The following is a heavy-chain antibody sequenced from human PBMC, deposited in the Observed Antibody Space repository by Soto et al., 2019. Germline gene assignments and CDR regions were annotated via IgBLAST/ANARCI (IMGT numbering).Heavy chain of an antibody. CDR3: ARRPDYGDYWFFDL. D-gene: IGHD4-17*01. V-gene: IGHV4-59*08. CDR1: GGSISSYY. Sequence: SETLSLTCTVSGGSISSYYWSWIRQPPGKGLEWIGYIYYSGSTNYNPSLKSRVTMSVDTSRDQFSLKLNSVTAADTAVYYCARRPDYGDYWFFDLWGRGTLVTVSS. CDR2: IYYSGST. J-gene: IGHJ2*01.